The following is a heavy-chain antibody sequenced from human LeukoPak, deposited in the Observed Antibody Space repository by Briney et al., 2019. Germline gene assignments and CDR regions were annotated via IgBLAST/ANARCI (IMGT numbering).Heavy chain of an antibody. V-gene: IGHV3-23*01. Sequence: GGSLRLSCAASGFTFSSYAMSWVRQAPGKGLEWVSAISGSGGSTYYADSVKGRFTISRDNSKNTQYLQMNSLRAEDTAVYYCAKDGTAMVTGDYWGQGTLVTVSS. CDR2: ISGSGGST. CDR3: AKDGTAMVTGDY. CDR1: GFTFSSYA. D-gene: IGHD5-18*01. J-gene: IGHJ4*02.